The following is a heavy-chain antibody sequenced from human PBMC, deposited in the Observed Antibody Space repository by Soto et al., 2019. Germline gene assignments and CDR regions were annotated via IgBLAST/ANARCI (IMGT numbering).Heavy chain of an antibody. CDR3: TRQRYGHPYYY. CDR1: GFTFGDYA. V-gene: IGHV3-49*03. CDR2: IRSKAYGGTT. D-gene: IGHD3-10*01. Sequence: LRLSCTASGFTFGDYAMSWFRQAPGKGLGWVGFIRSKAYGGTTEYAASVKGRFTISRDDSKSIAYLQMNSLKTEDTAVYYCTRQRYGHPYYYWGPGTLVTVSS. J-gene: IGHJ4*02.